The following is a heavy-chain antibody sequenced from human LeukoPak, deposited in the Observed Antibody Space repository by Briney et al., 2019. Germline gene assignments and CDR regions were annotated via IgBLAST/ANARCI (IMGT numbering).Heavy chain of an antibody. J-gene: IGHJ5*02. V-gene: IGHV4-34*01. CDR1: GGSFSGYY. Sequence: NPSETLSLTCAVYGGSFSGYYWSWIRQPPGKGLEWIGEINHSGSTNYNPSLKSRVTISVDTSKNQFSLKLSSVTAADTAVYYCARDSQKYYDFWSGYLGWFDPWGQGTLVTVSS. CDR3: ARDSQKYYDFWSGYLGWFDP. D-gene: IGHD3-3*01. CDR2: INHSGST.